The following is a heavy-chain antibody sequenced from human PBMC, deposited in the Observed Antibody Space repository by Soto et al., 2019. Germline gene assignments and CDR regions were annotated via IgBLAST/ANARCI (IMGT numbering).Heavy chain of an antibody. Sequence: QVQLQESGPGLVKPSETLSLTCTVSGGSISSYYWSWIRQPPGKGLEWIGFIFYSGSTSYNPSLTTRVTLSIDTSEYQSSLKLNSVTAADTTVYYCARMIGAPVLSFDSWGQGTLVAVSS. CDR1: GGSISSYY. CDR2: IFYSGST. CDR3: ARMIGAPVLSFDS. V-gene: IGHV4-59*01. J-gene: IGHJ5*01. D-gene: IGHD3-10*02.